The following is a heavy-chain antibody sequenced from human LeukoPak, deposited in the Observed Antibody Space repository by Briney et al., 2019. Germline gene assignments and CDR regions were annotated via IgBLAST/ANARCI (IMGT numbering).Heavy chain of an antibody. J-gene: IGHJ4*02. CDR1: GFTFNTYA. D-gene: IGHD2-8*01. V-gene: IGHV3-23*01. CDR2: ISGSGGST. CDR3: ARIAYCTNGVCYKAFDY. Sequence: GGSLRLSCAASGFTFNTYAMSWVRQAPGKGLEWVSAISGSGGSTYNAGSVKGRFTISRDNAKNSLYLQMNSLRAEDTAVYYCARIAYCTNGVCYKAFDYWGQGTLVTVSS.